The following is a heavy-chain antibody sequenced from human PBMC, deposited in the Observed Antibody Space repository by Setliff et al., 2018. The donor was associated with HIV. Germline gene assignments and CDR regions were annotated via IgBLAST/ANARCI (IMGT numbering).Heavy chain of an antibody. D-gene: IGHD6-19*01. CDR3: ARSALAGDPLDY. J-gene: IGHJ4*02. Sequence: PSETLSLTCTVSGGSMTSSNYYWGWIRQSPGRGLEWIGSISHGGSTYYNPSLQSRVTISVDTSKNQFSLTLSSVTAADTAVYYCARSALAGDPLDYWGQGTLVTVSS. V-gene: IGHV4-39*07. CDR1: GGSMTSSNYY. CDR2: ISHGGST.